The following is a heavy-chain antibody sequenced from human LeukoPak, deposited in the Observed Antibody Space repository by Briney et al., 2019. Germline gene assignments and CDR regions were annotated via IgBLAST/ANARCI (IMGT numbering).Heavy chain of an antibody. D-gene: IGHD5-24*01. CDR2: IYYSGST. J-gene: IGHJ5*02. V-gene: IGHV4-59*01. Sequence: SETLSLTCTVSGGSISSFYWSWIRQPPGKGLEWIGYIYYSGSTNYNPSLKSRVTISVDRSKNQFSLKLTSVTAADTAVYFCARGAVQMSTILYWFDPWGQGTLVTVSS. CDR3: ARGAVQMSTILYWFDP. CDR1: GGSISSFY.